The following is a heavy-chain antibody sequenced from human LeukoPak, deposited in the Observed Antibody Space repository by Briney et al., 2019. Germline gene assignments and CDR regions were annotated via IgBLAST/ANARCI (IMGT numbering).Heavy chain of an antibody. CDR2: INPNSSGT. D-gene: IGHD2-8*02. CDR3: ARGSMGYCTGDCFHFGY. V-gene: IGHV1-2*02. Sequence: ASVKVSCKAPGYTFTGYYMHWVRQAPGQGLEWMGWINPNSSGTNYAQKFQGRVTMTRDTSISTAYMELSSLRSDDTAVYYCARGSMGYCTGDCFHFGYWGQGTLVTVSS. CDR1: GYTFTGYY. J-gene: IGHJ4*02.